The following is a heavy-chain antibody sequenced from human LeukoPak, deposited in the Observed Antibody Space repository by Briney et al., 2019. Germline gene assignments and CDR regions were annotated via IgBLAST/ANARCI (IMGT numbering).Heavy chain of an antibody. CDR3: ARVGGIAAYFDY. D-gene: IGHD6-13*01. CDR1: GFTFSSYW. Sequence: GGSLRLSCAASGFTFSSYWMHWVRQAPGKGLVWVSRIKSDGSSTSYADSVKGRFTISRDNAKNTLYLQMNSLRAEDTAVYYCARVGGIAAYFDYWGQGTLVTVSS. J-gene: IGHJ4*02. V-gene: IGHV3-74*01. CDR2: IKSDGSST.